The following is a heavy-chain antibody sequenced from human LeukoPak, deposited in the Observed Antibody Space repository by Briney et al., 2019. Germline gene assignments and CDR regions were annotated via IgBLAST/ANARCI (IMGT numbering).Heavy chain of an antibody. CDR2: IYYTGSS. Sequence: SETLSLTCTVSGGSISYSSHYWGWIRQPPGKGLEWFGSIYYTGSSYYNPSLKSRVTISVDTSNYQFLLKLRSVTAADTAVYYCARDCSGGSCFSRRFEYWGQGTLVTVSS. CDR3: ARDCSGGSCFSRRFEY. D-gene: IGHD2-15*01. J-gene: IGHJ4*02. V-gene: IGHV4-39*02. CDR1: GGSISYSSHY.